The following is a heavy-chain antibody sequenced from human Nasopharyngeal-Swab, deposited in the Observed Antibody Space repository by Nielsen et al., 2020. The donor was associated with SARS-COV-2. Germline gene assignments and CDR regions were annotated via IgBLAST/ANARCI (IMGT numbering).Heavy chain of an antibody. CDR1: GYSFSNYW. CDR3: ARRSYSSGWNAFDI. CDR2: IYPGDSDT. D-gene: IGHD6-19*01. V-gene: IGHV5-51*01. J-gene: IGHJ3*02. Sequence: GESLKISCAGSGYSFSNYWIGWVRQMPGKGLEWMGIIYPGDSDTRYSPSFQGQVTISADKSISTAYLQWSSLKASDTAMYYCARRSYSSGWNAFDIWGQGTMVTVSS.